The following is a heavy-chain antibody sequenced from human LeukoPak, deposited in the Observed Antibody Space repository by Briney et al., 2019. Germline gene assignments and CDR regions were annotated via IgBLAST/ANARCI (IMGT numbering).Heavy chain of an antibody. CDR1: DGSIRTYY. CDR2: IYYRGDI. J-gene: IGHJ3*02. CDR3: ARHRSGWDAFDI. V-gene: IGHV4-59*01. D-gene: IGHD6-19*01. Sequence: SETLSLTCSVSDGSIRTYYWSWIRQSPGQGLEWIGNIYYRGDINYNPSLKSRVIISIDTSKNQFSLKLSSVTAANTAVYYCARHRSGWDAFDIWGQGTMVTVSS.